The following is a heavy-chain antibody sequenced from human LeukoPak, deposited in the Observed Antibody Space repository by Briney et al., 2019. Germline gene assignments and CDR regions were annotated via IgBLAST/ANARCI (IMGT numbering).Heavy chain of an antibody. CDR2: IYYSGST. J-gene: IGHJ5*02. Sequence: KPSETLSLTCTVSGGSISSYYWSWIRQPPGKGLEWIGYIYYSGSTNYNPSLKSRVTISVDTSKHQFSLKLSSVTAADTAVYYCARQAYDLNYDSWFDPWGQGTLVTLSS. V-gene: IGHV4-59*08. CDR1: GGSISSYY. D-gene: IGHD3-16*01. CDR3: ARQAYDLNYDSWFDP.